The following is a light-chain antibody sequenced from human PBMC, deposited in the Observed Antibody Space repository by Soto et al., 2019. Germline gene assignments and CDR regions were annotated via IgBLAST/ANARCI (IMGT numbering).Light chain of an antibody. CDR1: QNIHSH. CDR3: QQCYNWPRT. CDR2: GAS. Sequence: EIVLTQSLATPSVSPGESATLSCRAGQNIHSHSSWYQQKPGQAPTLLFDGASTGAAGLPARCSGSGSGTEFTLTINSLQAEDGAVYYCQQCYNWPRTFGQGTRLEIK. J-gene: IGKJ5*01. V-gene: IGKV3-15*01.